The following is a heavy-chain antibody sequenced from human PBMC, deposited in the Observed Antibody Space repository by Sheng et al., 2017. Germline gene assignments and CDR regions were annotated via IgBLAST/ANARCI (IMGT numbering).Heavy chain of an antibody. CDR2: IIPIFGTA. D-gene: IGHD6-13*01. CDR1: GGTFSNYA. J-gene: IGHJ6*03. V-gene: IGHV1-69*05. CDR3: WLHLAASGTGNYYMDV. Sequence: QVQLVQSGAEVKKPGSSVKVSCKASGGTFSNYAISWVRQAPGQGLEWMGGIIPIFGTANYAQKIQGRVTITTDESTSTAYMEVRSLRSEDTAVYYCWLHLAASGTGNYYMDVWGKGTTVTVSS.